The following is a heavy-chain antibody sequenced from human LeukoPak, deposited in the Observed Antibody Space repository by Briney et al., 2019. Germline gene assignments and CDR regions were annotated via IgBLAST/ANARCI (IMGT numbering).Heavy chain of an antibody. D-gene: IGHD4-23*01. V-gene: IGHV3-74*01. J-gene: IGHJ4*02. CDR2: INNDGSST. CDR1: GYTFSNYG. CDR3: ARNNGGIDY. Sequence: GGSLILSCAASGYTFSNYGMHWVRQAPGKGLVWVSHINNDGSSTNYADSVKGRFTVSRDNAKNTLYLQMNSLRAEVTAMYYCARNNGGIDYWGQGALVTVSS.